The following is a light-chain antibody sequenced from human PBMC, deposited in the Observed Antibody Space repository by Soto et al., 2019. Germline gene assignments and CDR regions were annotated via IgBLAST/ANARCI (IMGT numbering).Light chain of an antibody. CDR2: SAS. CDR3: QQSYDTLWT. V-gene: IGKV1-39*01. J-gene: IGKJ1*01. Sequence: DIHLTQLPSSLSASVGDTVVISCRASQSISSYLNWYHQSPGKPPKLLINSASNLQSGVPARFSGRGSETEFSLTISGXQPEDFGIYYCQQSYDTLWTFGQGTKVDIK. CDR1: QSISSY.